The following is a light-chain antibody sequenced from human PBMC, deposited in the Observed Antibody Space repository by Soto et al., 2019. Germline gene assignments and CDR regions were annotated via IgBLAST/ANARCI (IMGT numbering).Light chain of an antibody. J-gene: IGLJ1*01. CDR2: DVS. CDR3: SSYTTSNTRQIV. V-gene: IGLV2-14*03. Sequence: QSVLTQPASGSGSPGQSSNISCTRTSSDVGGYNYVSWYQHHPGKAPKLIIYDVSNRPSGVSNPFSGSKSGNTASLTISGLQPEDEADYYCSSYTTSNTRQIVFGTGTKVTVL. CDR1: SSDVGGYNY.